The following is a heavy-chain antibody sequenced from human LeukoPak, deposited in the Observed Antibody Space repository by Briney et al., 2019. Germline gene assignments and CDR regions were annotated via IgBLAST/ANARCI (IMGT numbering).Heavy chain of an antibody. V-gene: IGHV4-61*02. CDR1: DDSISSGSYY. D-gene: IGHD3-16*01. J-gene: IGHJ1*01. CDR2: IYASGST. CDR3: AKDDDWGRFNH. Sequence: SETLSLTCTVSDDSISSGSYYWSWIRQPAGKGLEWIGRIYASGSTNYNPSLKSRVTISVDTSKNQFSLKLSSVTATDTAMYYCAKDDDWGRFNHWGQGTLVTVSS.